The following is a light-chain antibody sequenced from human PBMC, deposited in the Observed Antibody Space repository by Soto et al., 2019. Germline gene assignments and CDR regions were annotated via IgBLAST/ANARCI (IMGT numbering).Light chain of an antibody. V-gene: IGLV1-44*01. Sequence: QSVLTQPPSASGTPGQRITISCSGSSSNIGSHTVNWYQQLPGATPKVLIYNRNERPSGVPDRFSGFKSGSSASLAISSRQPEDEAHYYCAAWDDSLNGPRFGGGTKVTVL. J-gene: IGLJ2*01. CDR2: NRN. CDR1: SSNIGSHT. CDR3: AAWDDSLNGPR.